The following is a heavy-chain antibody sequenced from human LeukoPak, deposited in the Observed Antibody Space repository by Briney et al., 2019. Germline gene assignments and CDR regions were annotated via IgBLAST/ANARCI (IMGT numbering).Heavy chain of an antibody. D-gene: IGHD1-20*01. V-gene: IGHV3-33*01. J-gene: IGHJ4*02. Sequence: GGSLRLSCAASGFTFSSYGMHWVRQAPGKGLEWVAVIWYDGSNKYYADSVKGRFTISRDNSKNTLYLQMNSLRAEDTAVYYCARNPRYNWNDFLDYWGQGTLVTVSS. CDR2: IWYDGSNK. CDR1: GFTFSSYG. CDR3: ARNPRYNWNDFLDY.